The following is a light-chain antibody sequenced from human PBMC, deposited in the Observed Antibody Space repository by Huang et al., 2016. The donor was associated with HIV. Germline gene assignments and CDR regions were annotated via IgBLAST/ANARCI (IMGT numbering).Light chain of an antibody. Sequence: DIQMTQSPSSLSASVGDRVTITCRASQSISSYLNWYQQKPGKAPKLLIYAASSLQSGVPSRVSGSGSGTDLTLTISSLQPEDFATYYCQQSYSTPFTFGPGTKVDIK. J-gene: IGKJ3*01. CDR2: AAS. CDR1: QSISSY. V-gene: IGKV1-39*01. CDR3: QQSYSTPFT.